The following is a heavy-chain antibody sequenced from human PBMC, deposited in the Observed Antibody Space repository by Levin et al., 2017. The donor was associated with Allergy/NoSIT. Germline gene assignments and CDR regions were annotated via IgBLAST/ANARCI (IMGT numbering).Heavy chain of an antibody. CDR2: ISGSGEST. Sequence: GGSLRLSCSASGFTLSSHAMNWVRQAPGKGLEWVSVISGSGESTYYADSVKGRFTISRDNAKDSLYLQMSSLRAEDTAVYYCARTMRGFSYGKIDYWGQGTLVTVSS. J-gene: IGHJ4*02. CDR3: ARTMRGFSYGKIDY. D-gene: IGHD5-18*01. V-gene: IGHV3-21*01. CDR1: GFTLSSHA.